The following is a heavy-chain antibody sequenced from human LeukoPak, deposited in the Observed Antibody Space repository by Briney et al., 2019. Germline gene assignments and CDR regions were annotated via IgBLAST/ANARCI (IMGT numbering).Heavy chain of an antibody. J-gene: IGHJ3*02. CDR1: GFTFSDYY. CDR2: ISSSGSTI. CDR3: ARENYDILTGYFAFDI. V-gene: IGHV3-11*04. Sequence: GGSLRLSCAASGFTFSDYYMSWIRRAPGKGLEWVSYISSSGSTIYYADSVKGRFTISRDNAKNSLYLQMNSLRDEDTAVYYCARENYDILTGYFAFDIWGQGTMVTVSS. D-gene: IGHD3-9*01.